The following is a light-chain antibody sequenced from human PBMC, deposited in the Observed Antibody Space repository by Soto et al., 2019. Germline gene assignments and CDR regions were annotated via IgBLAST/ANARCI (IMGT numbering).Light chain of an antibody. CDR2: DNN. CDR1: NSNIGSNY. J-gene: IGLJ2*01. CDR3: GTWDNSLSAVV. Sequence: QSVLTQPPSVSAAPGQKVALSCSGSNSNIGSNYVSWYQQLPGTAPKLLVYDNNKRPSGIPDRFSDSKSGTSATLGITGLQTGDEAEYYCGTWDNSLSAVVFGGGTKLTVL. V-gene: IGLV1-51*01.